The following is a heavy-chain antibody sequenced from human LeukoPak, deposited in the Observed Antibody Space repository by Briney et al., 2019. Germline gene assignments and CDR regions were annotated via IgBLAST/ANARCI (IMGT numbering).Heavy chain of an antibody. CDR2: ISGSSTYM. CDR1: GFTFSSYI. CDR3: ARGGIGLFDY. Sequence: PGGSLRLSCAASGFTFSSYIMNWVRQAPGKGLEWVSSISGSSTYMYNADSVKGRFTISRDNAKNSLYLQMNSLRAEDTAVYYCARGGIGLFDYWGQGTLVTVSS. V-gene: IGHV3-21*01. D-gene: IGHD2/OR15-2a*01. J-gene: IGHJ4*02.